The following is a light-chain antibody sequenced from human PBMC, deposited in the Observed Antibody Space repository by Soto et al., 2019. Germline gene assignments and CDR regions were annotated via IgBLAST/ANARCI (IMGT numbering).Light chain of an antibody. CDR1: QSIGTS. V-gene: IGKV3-11*01. J-gene: IGKJ4*01. CDR3: QLRTNWPT. Sequence: EIVLTQSQATLSLSPGERATLSCRASQSIGTSLAWYQHKPGQAPRLLIYNSSNRATDIPARFSGGGSGTDFALTVSSLEPEDFAIYYCQLRTNWPTFGGGTKVEIK. CDR2: NSS.